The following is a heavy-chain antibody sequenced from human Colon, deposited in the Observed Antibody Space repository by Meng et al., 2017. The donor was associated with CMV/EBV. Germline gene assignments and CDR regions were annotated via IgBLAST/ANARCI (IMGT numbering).Heavy chain of an antibody. J-gene: IGHJ6*02. CDR3: ARTDPWSNYPYYYYYGMDV. D-gene: IGHD4-11*01. Sequence: ASVKVSCKASGYTFTSYYMHWVRQAPGQGLEWMGIINPSGGSTSYAQKFQGRVTMTRDTSTSTVYMELSSLRSEDTAVYYCARTDPWSNYPYYYYYGMDVWGQGTTVTV. V-gene: IGHV1-46*01. CDR2: INPSGGST. CDR1: GYTFTSYY.